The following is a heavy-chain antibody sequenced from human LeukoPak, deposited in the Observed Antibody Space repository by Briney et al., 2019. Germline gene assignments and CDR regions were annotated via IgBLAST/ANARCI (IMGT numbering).Heavy chain of an antibody. V-gene: IGHV3-7*03. D-gene: IGHD4-17*01. J-gene: IGHJ4*02. CDR3: ARGGYGDGSFDY. Sequence: GGSLRLSCAASGFTFSSYWMTWVRQAPGKGLEWVANIKQDGREKYYVDSVKGRFTISRGNAKNSLYLQMNSLRAEDTALYYCARGGYGDGSFDYWGQGTLVTVSS. CDR2: IKQDGREK. CDR1: GFTFSSYW.